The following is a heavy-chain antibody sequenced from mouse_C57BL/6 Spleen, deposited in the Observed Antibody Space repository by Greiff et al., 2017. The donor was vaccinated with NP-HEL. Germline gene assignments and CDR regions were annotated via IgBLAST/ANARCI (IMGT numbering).Heavy chain of an antibody. D-gene: IGHD2-5*01. V-gene: IGHV5-4*01. Sequence: EVQRVESGGGLVKPGGSLKLSCAASGFTFSSYAMSWVRQTPEKRLEWVATISDGGSYTYYPDNVKGRFTISRDNAKNNLYLQMSHLKSEDTAMYYCAAYYSNYVYAMDYWGQGTSVTVSS. CDR2: ISDGGSYT. CDR1: GFTFSSYA. CDR3: AAYYSNYVYAMDY. J-gene: IGHJ4*01.